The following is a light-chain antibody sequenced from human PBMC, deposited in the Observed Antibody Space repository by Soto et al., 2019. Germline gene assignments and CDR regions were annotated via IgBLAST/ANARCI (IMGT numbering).Light chain of an antibody. V-gene: IGKV3-11*01. CDR1: QSVSSY. Sequence: EIVLTQSPATLSMSPGERATLSCGASQSVSSYLAWYQQKPGQAPRLLIYDASNRATGIPARFSGSGSGTDFTLTISSLEPEDFAIHYCQQRSNWPPTFGQGTKLEIK. CDR2: DAS. J-gene: IGKJ2*01. CDR3: QQRSNWPPT.